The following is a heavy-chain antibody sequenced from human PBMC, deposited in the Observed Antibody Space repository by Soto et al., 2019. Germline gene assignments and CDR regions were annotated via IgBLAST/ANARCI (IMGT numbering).Heavy chain of an antibody. CDR2: ISGYSGDT. V-gene: IGHV1-18*01. CDR3: ARSGGCFDSSGSDSRWFDR. J-gene: IGHJ5*02. CDR1: GYTFTTYG. Sequence: VASVKVSCKASGYTFTTYGISWVRQAPGQGLEWMGWISGYSGDTHYVQKFQGRVTMTTDTSTSTAYMDLRSLRSDDTAVYYCARSGGCFDSSGSDSRWFDRXX. D-gene: IGHD3-22*01.